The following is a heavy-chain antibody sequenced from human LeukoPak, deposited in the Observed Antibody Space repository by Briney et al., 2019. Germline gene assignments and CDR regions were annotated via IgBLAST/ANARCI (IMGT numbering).Heavy chain of an antibody. CDR2: IYYSGSV. Sequence: SETLSLTCTVSGGSISSYYWSWIRQSPGKGLEWIGSIYYSGSVNDNPSFQSRVTISVDTSRNQFSLKLTSMTVADTAVYFCARRVATSGNFFDYWGPGTLVTVS. CDR1: GGSISSYY. D-gene: IGHD3-3*01. J-gene: IGHJ4*02. CDR3: ARRVATSGNFFDY. V-gene: IGHV4-59*05.